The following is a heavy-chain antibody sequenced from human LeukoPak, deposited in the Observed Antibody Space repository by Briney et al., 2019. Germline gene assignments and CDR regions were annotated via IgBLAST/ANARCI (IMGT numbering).Heavy chain of an antibody. V-gene: IGHV3-7*01. J-gene: IGHJ6*03. Sequence: PGGSLRLSCAASGFTVSSNYMSWVRQAPGKGLEWVANIKQDGSEKYYVDSVKGRFTISRDNAKNSLYPQMNSLRAEDTAVYYCAKFGSGSYFSPPQDYYYYYMDVRGKGTTVTVSS. D-gene: IGHD3-10*01. CDR3: AKFGSGSYFSPPQDYYYYYMDV. CDR1: GFTVSSNY. CDR2: IKQDGSEK.